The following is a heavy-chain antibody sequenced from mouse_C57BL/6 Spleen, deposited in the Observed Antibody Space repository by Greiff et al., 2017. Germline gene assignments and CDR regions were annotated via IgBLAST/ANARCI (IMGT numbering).Heavy chain of an antibody. J-gene: IGHJ4*01. D-gene: IGHD1-1*01. CDR1: GYTFTSYW. CDR2: IHPNSGST. V-gene: IGHV1-64*01. CDR3: ARHGSSFYYAMDY. Sequence: QVQLQQPGAELVKPGASVKLSCKASGYTFTSYWMHWVKQRPGQGLEWIGMIHPNSGSTNYNEKFKSKATLTVDKSSSTAYMQLSSLTSEDSAVXYGARHGSSFYYAMDYWGQGTSVTVSS.